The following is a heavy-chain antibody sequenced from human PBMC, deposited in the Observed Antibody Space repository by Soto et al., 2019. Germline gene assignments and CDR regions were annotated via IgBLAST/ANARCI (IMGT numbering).Heavy chain of an antibody. D-gene: IGHD5-18*01. CDR3: ARERSYSYGRIDAFDI. CDR1: GGTFSSYA. V-gene: IGHV1-69*01. Sequence: QVQLVQSGAEVKKPGSSVKVSCKASGGTFSSYAISWMRQAPGQGLEWMGGIIPIFGTANYAQKFQGRVTITADESTSTAYMELSSLRSEDTAVYYCARERSYSYGRIDAFDIWGQGTMVTVSS. CDR2: IIPIFGTA. J-gene: IGHJ3*02.